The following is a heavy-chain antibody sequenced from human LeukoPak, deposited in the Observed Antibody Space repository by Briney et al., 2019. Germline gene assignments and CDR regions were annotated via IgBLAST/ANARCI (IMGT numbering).Heavy chain of an antibody. CDR1: GFTVSSNS. V-gene: IGHV3-53*01. CDR3: ARRAGAYSHPYDY. D-gene: IGHD4/OR15-4a*01. CDR2: IYRGVGP. J-gene: IGHJ4*02. Sequence: GGSLRLSCTVSGFTVSSNSMSWVRQAPGKGLEWVSFIYRGVGPHYSDSVKGRFTISRDDSKNTLYLQMNSLRAEDTAVYYCARRAGAYSHPYDYWGQGTLVTVSS.